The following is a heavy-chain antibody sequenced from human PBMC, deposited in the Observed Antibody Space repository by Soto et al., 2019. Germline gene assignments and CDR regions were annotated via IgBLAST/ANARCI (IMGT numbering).Heavy chain of an antibody. J-gene: IGHJ4*02. D-gene: IGHD2-21*02. CDR3: ASQRSSVVTQAYFDV. CDR1: GDSISSRSYY. Sequence: SETLSLTCTVTGDSISSRSYYWGWIRQPPWKGLEWIGSIYYSGSTYNNPSLRRRVYISIDTSKDQFSLKLKSVTAADTARYFCASQRSSVVTQAYFDVWGPGXLVTVYS. V-gene: IGHV4-39*01. CDR2: IYYSGST.